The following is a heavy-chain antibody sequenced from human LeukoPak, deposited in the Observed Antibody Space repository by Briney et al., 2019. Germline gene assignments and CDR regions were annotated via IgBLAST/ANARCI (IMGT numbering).Heavy chain of an antibody. CDR1: GFTFSSYA. CDR3: AKGTGYDFWSGYLLYYGMDV. D-gene: IGHD3-3*01. Sequence: GGSLRLSCAASGFTFSSYAMSWVRQAPGKGLEWVSAISGSGGSTYYADSVKGRFTIHRDNSKNTLYLQMNSLRAEDTAVYYCAKGTGYDFWSGYLLYYGMDVWGQGTTVTVSS. V-gene: IGHV3-23*01. CDR2: ISGSGGST. J-gene: IGHJ6*02.